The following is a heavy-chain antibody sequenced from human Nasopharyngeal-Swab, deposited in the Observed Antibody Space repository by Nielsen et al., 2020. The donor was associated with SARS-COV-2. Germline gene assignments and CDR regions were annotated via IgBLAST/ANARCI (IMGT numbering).Heavy chain of an antibody. D-gene: IGHD3-3*01. J-gene: IGHJ5*02. CDR3: AKDIRGYYDFSP. CDR2: IKEDGSEA. CDR1: GFTFSKFW. V-gene: IGHV3-7*03. Sequence: GGSLRLSCAASGFTFSKFWMNWVRQAPGKGLEWVANIKEDGSEAPSVGSVRGRFTISRDNAENSLYLQMNSLRAEDTAVYYCAKDIRGYYDFSPWGLGTLVTVAS.